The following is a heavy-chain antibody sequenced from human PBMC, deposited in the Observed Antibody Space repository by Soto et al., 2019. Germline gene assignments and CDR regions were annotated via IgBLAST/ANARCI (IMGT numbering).Heavy chain of an antibody. Sequence: GGSLRLSCAASGFTFSSYGMHWVRQAPGKGLEWVAVISYDGSNKYYADSVKGRFTISRDNSKNTLYLQMNSLRAEDTAVYYCAALGYCSGVGCYSRDVADSYYYYYMDVWGKGTTVTVSS. CDR1: GFTFSSYG. CDR3: AALGYCSGVGCYSRDVADSYYYYYMDV. CDR2: ISYDGSNK. D-gene: IGHD2-15*01. V-gene: IGHV3-30*03. J-gene: IGHJ6*03.